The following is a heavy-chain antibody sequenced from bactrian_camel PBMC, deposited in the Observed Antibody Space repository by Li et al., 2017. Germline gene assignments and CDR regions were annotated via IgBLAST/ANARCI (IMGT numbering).Heavy chain of an antibody. D-gene: IGHD1*01. J-gene: IGHJ6*01. CDR3: AADPTPACYTDSVLFPFAY. Sequence: HVQLVESGGGPVQAGGALRLSCKYEENPDTVCCMGWFRQTPGKEREGVAGIDDDGTASYADFVKGRFAISKAGARNTLHLQMNSLKPEDTAMYYCAADPTPACYTDSVLFPFAYWGQGTQVTVS. CDR1: ENPDTVCC. CDR2: IDDDGTA. V-gene: IGHV3S53*01.